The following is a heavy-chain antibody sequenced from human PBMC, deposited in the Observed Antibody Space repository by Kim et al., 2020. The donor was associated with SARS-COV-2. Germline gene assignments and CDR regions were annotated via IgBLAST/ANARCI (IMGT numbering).Heavy chain of an antibody. CDR2: INHSGSS. CDR1: GGSFSGYY. Sequence: SETLSLTCAVYGGSFSGYYWSWIRQPPGKGLEWIGEINHSGSSNYNPSLKSRVTISVDTSKNQFSLKLSSVTAADTAVYYCARGVAVAASWFDPWGQGTLVTVSS. J-gene: IGHJ5*02. V-gene: IGHV4-34*01. D-gene: IGHD6-19*01. CDR3: ARGVAVAASWFDP.